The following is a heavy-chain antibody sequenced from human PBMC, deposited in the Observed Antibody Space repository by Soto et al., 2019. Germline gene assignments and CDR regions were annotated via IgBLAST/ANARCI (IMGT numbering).Heavy chain of an antibody. CDR1: GGSISSYY. J-gene: IGHJ5*02. CDR3: ARGDTAMVNNWFDP. D-gene: IGHD5-18*01. V-gene: IGHV4-59*01. CDR2: IYYSGST. Sequence: SETLSLTCTVSGGSISSYYWSWIRPPPGKGLEWIGYIYYSGSTNYNPSLKSRVTISVDTSKNQFSLKLSSVTAADTAVYYCARGDTAMVNNWFDPWGQGTLVTVS.